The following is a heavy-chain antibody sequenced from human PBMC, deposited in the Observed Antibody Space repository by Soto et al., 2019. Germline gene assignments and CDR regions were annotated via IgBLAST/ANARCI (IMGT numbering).Heavy chain of an antibody. CDR3: ARYVNPYDTAVWFDP. CDR1: GGSTRNYF. Sequence: SETLSLTCTVSGGSTRNYFWSWIRQPPGKGLEWIGCIYYSGTTNYNSSLKSRVTIPLDTSKNQFSLRLRSVTAADTAVYYCARYVNPYDTAVWFDPWGQGTLVTVSS. J-gene: IGHJ5*02. CDR2: IYYSGTT. D-gene: IGHD3-9*01. V-gene: IGHV4-59*01.